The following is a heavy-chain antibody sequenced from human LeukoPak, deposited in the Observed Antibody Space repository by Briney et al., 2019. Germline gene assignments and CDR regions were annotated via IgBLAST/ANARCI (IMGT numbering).Heavy chain of an antibody. CDR2: INHSGST. J-gene: IGHJ2*01. Sequence: SETLSLTCAVYGGSFSGYYWSWIRQPPGKGLEWIGEINHSGSTNYNPSLKSRVTISVDTSKNQFSLKLSSVTAADTAVYYCAKGLGEKSLTPRNWYFELWGRGTLVTVSS. D-gene: IGHD3-16*01. V-gene: IGHV4-34*01. CDR1: GGSFSGYY. CDR3: AKGLGEKSLTPRNWYFEL.